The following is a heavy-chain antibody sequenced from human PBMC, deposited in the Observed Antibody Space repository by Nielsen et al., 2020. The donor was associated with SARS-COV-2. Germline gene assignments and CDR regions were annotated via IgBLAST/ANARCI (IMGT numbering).Heavy chain of an antibody. V-gene: IGHV3-30-3*01. D-gene: IGHD5-18*01. CDR3: AKGRGYSYGYHDY. Sequence: GGSLRLSCAASGFTFSSYAMHWVRQAPGKGLEWVAVISYDGSNKYYADSVKGRFTISRDNSKNTLYLQMNSLRAEDTAVYYCAKGRGYSYGYHDYWGQGTLVTVSS. J-gene: IGHJ4*02. CDR1: GFTFSSYA. CDR2: ISYDGSNK.